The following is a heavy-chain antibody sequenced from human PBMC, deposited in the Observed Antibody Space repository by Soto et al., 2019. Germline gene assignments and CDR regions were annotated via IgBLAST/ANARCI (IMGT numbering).Heavy chain of an antibody. CDR1: GDSVSSNDAT. Sequence: QVQLQQSGPGLVKPSQTLSLTCAISGDSVSSNDATWDWIRQSPSRCLEWLGRTYYRSRWQSDYPFPINRRITIHPHTPNTHASLPLHSVTPDATAVYSCASLIGSSCLDSWGHGTLVTVSS. CDR2: TYYRSRWQS. D-gene: IGHD6-13*01. V-gene: IGHV6-1*01. CDR3: ASLIGSSCLDS. J-gene: IGHJ5*01.